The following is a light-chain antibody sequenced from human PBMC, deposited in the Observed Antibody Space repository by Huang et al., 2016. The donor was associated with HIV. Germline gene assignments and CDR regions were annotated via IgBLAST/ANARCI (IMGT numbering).Light chain of an antibody. CDR1: QGISNS. Sequence: DIQMTQSPSPLSASVGDRVTITCRASQGISNSLAWYQQKPGEAPKLLLYAASRLEGGVPSRFSGSGSGTDYILTISSLQPEDFATYYCQQYYITPPWTFGQGTKVEI. J-gene: IGKJ1*01. V-gene: IGKV1-NL1*01. CDR3: QQYYITPPWT. CDR2: AAS.